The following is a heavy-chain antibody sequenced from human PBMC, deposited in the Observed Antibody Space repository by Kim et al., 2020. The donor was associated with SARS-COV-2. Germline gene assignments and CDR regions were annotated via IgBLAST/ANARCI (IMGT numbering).Heavy chain of an antibody. V-gene: IGHV3-30*04. J-gene: IGHJ4*03. CDR2: ISPDGSGQ. CDR3: ARESGVSGFAGFFD. Sequence: GGSLRLSCAASGFTFSGSPMHWVRQAPGKGLHWVSVISPDGSGQAYADSVKDRFTISRDNSKNTLSLQMNSLRTEDTAVYYCARESGVSGFAGFFD. CDR1: GFTFSGSP. D-gene: IGHD3-22*01.